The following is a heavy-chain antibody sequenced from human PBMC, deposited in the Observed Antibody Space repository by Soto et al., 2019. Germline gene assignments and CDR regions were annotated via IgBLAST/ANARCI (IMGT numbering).Heavy chain of an antibody. CDR1: GFTFSSYA. D-gene: IGHD4-17*01. Sequence: QVQLVESGGGVVQPGRSLRLSCAASGFTFSSYAMHWVRQAPGKGLEWVAVISYDGSNKYYADSVKGRFTISRDNSKNTLYLQMNSLRAEDTAVYYCARAHGDDDAFDIWGQGTMVTVSS. J-gene: IGHJ3*02. CDR2: ISYDGSNK. V-gene: IGHV3-30-3*01. CDR3: ARAHGDDDAFDI.